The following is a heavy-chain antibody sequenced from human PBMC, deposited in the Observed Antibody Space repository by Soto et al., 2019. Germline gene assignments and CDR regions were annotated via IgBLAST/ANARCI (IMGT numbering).Heavy chain of an antibody. V-gene: IGHV4-4*02. D-gene: IGHD4-17*01. CDR2: AHHSGRT. CDR1: GGSMSSSNW. J-gene: IGHJ4*02. Sequence: QVQLQESGPGLVKPSGTLSLTCTVSGGSMSSSNWWNWVRQPPGKGLEWIGEAHHSGRTNYNPSLKSRVTRSVDKSKTHFSLKLSSVTAADTAVYYCARSEATVLDNWGQGTLVTVSS. CDR3: ARSEATVLDN.